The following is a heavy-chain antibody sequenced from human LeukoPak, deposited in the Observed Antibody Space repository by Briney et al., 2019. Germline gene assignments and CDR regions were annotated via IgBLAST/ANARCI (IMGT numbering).Heavy chain of an antibody. V-gene: IGHV1-18*01. CDR3: AGKGLTTVTYDY. CDR2: ISAYNGNT. Sequence: GSSVKVSCKASGGTFSSYAISWVRQAPGQGLEWMGWISAYNGNTNYAQKLQGRVTMTTDTPTSTAYMELRSLRSDDTAVYYCAGKGLTTVTYDYWGQGTLVTVSS. D-gene: IGHD4-11*01. CDR1: GGTFSSYA. J-gene: IGHJ4*02.